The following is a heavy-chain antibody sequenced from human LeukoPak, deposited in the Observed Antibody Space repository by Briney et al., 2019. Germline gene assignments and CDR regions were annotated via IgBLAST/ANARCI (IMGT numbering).Heavy chain of an antibody. D-gene: IGHD3-10*01. J-gene: IGHJ6*04. CDR1: GGSVSSGSYY. V-gene: IGHV4-61*01. Sequence: SETLCLTCTVSGGSVSSGSYYWSWIRQPPGKGLEWIGYIYYSGSTNYNPSLKSRVTISVDTSKNQFSLKLSSVTAADTAVYYCAGGSGSYYYYGMDVWGKGTTVTVSS. CDR2: IYYSGST. CDR3: AGGSGSYYYYGMDV.